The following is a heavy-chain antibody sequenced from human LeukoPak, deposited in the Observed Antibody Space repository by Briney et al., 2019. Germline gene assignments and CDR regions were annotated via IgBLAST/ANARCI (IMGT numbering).Heavy chain of an antibody. V-gene: IGHV4-61*02. D-gene: IGHD2-21*01. J-gene: IGHJ4*02. CDR1: GGSISSGSYY. CDR2: IYTSGTT. CDR3: AREFHY. Sequence: SQTLSLTCTVSGGSISSGSYYWTWVRQPAGKGLEWIGRIYTSGTTNYNPSLKSRVTISVDTSKNQFSLKLSSVTAADTAVYYCAREFHYWGQGTLVTVSS.